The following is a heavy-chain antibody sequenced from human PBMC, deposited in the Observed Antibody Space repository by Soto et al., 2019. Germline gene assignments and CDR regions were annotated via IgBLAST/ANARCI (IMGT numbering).Heavy chain of an antibody. D-gene: IGHD3-22*01. Sequence: GESLKISCKGSGYSFAGYWITWVRQKPGKGLEWMGRIDPSDSQTYYSPSFRGHVTISATKSITTVFLQWSSLRAPDTAMYYCARQIYDSDTGPNFQYYFDSWGQGTPVTVSP. CDR2: IDPSDSQT. V-gene: IGHV5-10-1*01. CDR1: GYSFAGYW. J-gene: IGHJ4*02. CDR3: ARQIYDSDTGPNFQYYFDS.